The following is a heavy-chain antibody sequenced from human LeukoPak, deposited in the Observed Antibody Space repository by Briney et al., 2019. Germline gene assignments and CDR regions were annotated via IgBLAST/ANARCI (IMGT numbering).Heavy chain of an antibody. CDR3: ARYYGDHFGHGEWVLFDI. J-gene: IGHJ3*02. D-gene: IGHD4-17*01. Sequence: SETLSLTCTVSGGSFSSGDYCWSWIRQPPGMGLEWIGYIYYSGSTYYHPSLKSRVTIAVDTSKNQFSLKLSSVTAADRAVYYFARYYGDHFGHGEWVLFDIWGQGTMVTVSS. V-gene: IGHV4-30-4*01. CDR1: GGSFSSGDYC. CDR2: IYYSGST.